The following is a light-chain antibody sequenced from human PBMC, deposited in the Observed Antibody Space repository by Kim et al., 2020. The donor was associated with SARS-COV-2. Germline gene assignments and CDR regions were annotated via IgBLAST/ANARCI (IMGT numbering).Light chain of an antibody. J-gene: IGLJ2*01. Sequence: QSVLTQPPSLSGAPGQRVSISCIGSTSNIGAGFDVNWYQQFPGAAPKLIIYSDDRRPSGVPERYSGSKSDTSASLTISGLRPDDEAHYYCQSYDPALHVVFGGGTQLTVL. CDR2: SDD. CDR1: TSNIGAGFD. V-gene: IGLV1-40*01. CDR3: QSYDPALHVV.